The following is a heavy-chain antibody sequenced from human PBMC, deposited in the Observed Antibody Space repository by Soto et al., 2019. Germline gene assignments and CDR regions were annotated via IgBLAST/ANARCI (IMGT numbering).Heavy chain of an antibody. J-gene: IGHJ6*02. Sequence: ASLKISCQGSGYSFTKYWISWVRQMPGKGLEWMGRIDPSDSYINYSPSFQGHVTISADKSINTAYLQWSSLRASDTAIYYCARHYICRGGDCYYYGMDVWGQGTTVTVSS. V-gene: IGHV5-10-1*01. CDR2: IDPSDSYI. CDR1: GYSFTKYW. CDR3: ARHYICRGGDCYYYGMDV. D-gene: IGHD3-16*01.